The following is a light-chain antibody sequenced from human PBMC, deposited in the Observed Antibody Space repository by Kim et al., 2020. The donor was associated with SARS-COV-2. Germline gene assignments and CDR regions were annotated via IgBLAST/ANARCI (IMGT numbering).Light chain of an antibody. CDR3: NSRDSSGNHLKV. J-gene: IGLJ3*02. Sequence: LGQTVRITCQGDSLRSYYASWYQQKPGQAPVRVIYGKNNRPSGIPDRFSGSSSGNTASLTITGAQAEDEADYYCNSRDSSGNHLKVFGGGTQLTVL. V-gene: IGLV3-19*01. CDR2: GKN. CDR1: SLRSYY.